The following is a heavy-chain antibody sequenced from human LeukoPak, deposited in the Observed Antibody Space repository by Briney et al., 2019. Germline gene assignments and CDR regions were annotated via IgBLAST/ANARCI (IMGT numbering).Heavy chain of an antibody. CDR2: ISSSSTI. V-gene: IGHV3-48*01. CDR1: GFTFSSYS. D-gene: IGHD6-13*01. Sequence: GGSLRLSCAASGFTFSSYSMNWVRQAPGKGLEWVSYISSSSTIYYADSVKVRFTISRDNAKNSLYLQMNSLRAEDTAVYYCARDQSSWSGMDVWGQGTTVTVSS. J-gene: IGHJ6*02. CDR3: ARDQSSWSGMDV.